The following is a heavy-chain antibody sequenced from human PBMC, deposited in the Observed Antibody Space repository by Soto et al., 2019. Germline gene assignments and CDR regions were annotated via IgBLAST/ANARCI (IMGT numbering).Heavy chain of an antibody. CDR3: ARCSIGYGAYGLSLRY. CDR1: GYTFTGYA. J-gene: IGHJ4*02. D-gene: IGHD4-17*01. Sequence: QVPLVQSGAEVKKPGASVKVACRTSGYTFTGYAFSWVRQAPGQGLEWMGWISAYNGNTKYAQRFQDRLTMTTDPSTSTAYMELRSLTSDDPSVYYWARCSIGYGAYGLSLRYWGQGTLVTVSS. CDR2: ISAYNGNT. V-gene: IGHV1-18*01.